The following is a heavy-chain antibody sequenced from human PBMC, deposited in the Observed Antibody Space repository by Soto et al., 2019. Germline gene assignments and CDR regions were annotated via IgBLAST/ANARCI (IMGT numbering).Heavy chain of an antibody. D-gene: IGHD3-3*01. Sequence: GXSVKVACTVSGYPLTELSMGWVRQAPGKGLEWLGGFDPEDGETIYAQKFQGRVTMTEDTSTDTAYMELSSLRSEDTAVYYCATHTPWVTIFGVVITYYYYGMDVWGQGTTVTVPS. V-gene: IGHV1-24*01. J-gene: IGHJ6*02. CDR2: FDPEDGET. CDR1: GYPLTELS. CDR3: ATHTPWVTIFGVVITYYYYGMDV.